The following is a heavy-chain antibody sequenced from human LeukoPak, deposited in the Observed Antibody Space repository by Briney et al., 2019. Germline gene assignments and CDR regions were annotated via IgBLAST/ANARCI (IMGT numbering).Heavy chain of an antibody. V-gene: IGHV3-48*03. Sequence: GGPLRLSCAVSGFYLSTYEMNWVRQAPGKGREWIADITISGHTKNYADSVKGRFTISRDNARTSLYLQMNSLRVEDTGVYYCARGDPHAALWGQGTLVTVSS. CDR3: ARGDPHAAL. J-gene: IGHJ4*02. CDR2: ITISGHTK. CDR1: GFYLSTYE.